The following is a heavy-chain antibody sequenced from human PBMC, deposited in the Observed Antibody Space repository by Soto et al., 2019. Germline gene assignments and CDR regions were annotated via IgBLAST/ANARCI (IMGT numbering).Heavy chain of an antibody. CDR3: ATTFDYNGYFDP. CDR2: IYLSDSDT. D-gene: IGHD4-4*01. V-gene: IGHV5-51*01. J-gene: IGHJ5*02. Sequence: GESLKISCXTSGYSLTTYWFAWVRRMPGKGLEWMGIIYLSDSDTIYSPSAQGHFTISADKSIKTAYLQWSSLKASDTAIYYCATTFDYNGYFDPWGQGTQVTVSS. CDR1: GYSLTTYW.